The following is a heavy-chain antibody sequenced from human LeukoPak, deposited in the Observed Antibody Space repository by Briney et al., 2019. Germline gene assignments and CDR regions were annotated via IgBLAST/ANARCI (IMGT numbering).Heavy chain of an antibody. CDR3: ARGMELLNLYYMDV. V-gene: IGHV1-2*02. D-gene: IGHD1-26*01. CDR2: INPNSGGT. Sequence: GASVKVSCKASGYPFTGYYMHWVRQAPGQGLEWMAWINPNSGGTNYAQKFQDRVTVTRDTSISTAYMELSRLRSDDTAVYYCARGMELLNLYYMDVWGKGTTVTVSS. CDR1: GYPFTGYY. J-gene: IGHJ6*03.